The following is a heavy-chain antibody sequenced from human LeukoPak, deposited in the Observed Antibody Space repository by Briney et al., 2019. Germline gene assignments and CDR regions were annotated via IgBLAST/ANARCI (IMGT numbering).Heavy chain of an antibody. J-gene: IGHJ4*02. CDR1: GFTFSSYA. CDR2: ICGSGGST. CDR3: ANTVAGGSSCDY. V-gene: IGHV3-23*01. D-gene: IGHD6-19*01. Sequence: PGGSLRLSCAASGFTFSSYAMSWVRQAPGKGLEWVSAICGSGGSTYYADSVKGRFTISRDNSKNTLYLQMNSLRAEDTAVYYCANTVAGGSSCDYWGQGTLVTVSS.